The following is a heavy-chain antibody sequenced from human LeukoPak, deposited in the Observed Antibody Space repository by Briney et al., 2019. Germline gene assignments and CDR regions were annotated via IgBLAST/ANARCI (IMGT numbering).Heavy chain of an antibody. CDR1: GGTFSSYA. J-gene: IGHJ6*02. V-gene: IGHV1-69*04. Sequence: SVKVSCKASGGTFSSYAISWVRQAPGQGLEWMGRIIPILGIANYAQKFQGRVTITADKSTSTAYMELSSLRSEDTAVYYCARATIPTYCGGDCYSDYYYGMDVWGQGTTVTVSS. D-gene: IGHD2-21*02. CDR2: IIPILGIA. CDR3: ARATIPTYCGGDCYSDYYYGMDV.